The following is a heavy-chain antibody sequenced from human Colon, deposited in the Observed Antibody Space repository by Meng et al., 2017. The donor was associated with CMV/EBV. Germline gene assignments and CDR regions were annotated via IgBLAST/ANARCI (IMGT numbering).Heavy chain of an antibody. CDR3: ARDRCSSTSCYDYYYGMDV. J-gene: IGHJ6*02. V-gene: IGHV3-48*03. CDR1: GFTFSSYE. CDR2: ISSSGSTI. Sequence: GESLKISCAASGFTFSSYEMNWVRQAPGKGLEWVSYISSSGSTIYYADSVKGRFTISRDNAKNSLYLQMNSLRAEDTAVYYCARDRCSSTSCYDYYYGMDVWGQGTTVTVSS. D-gene: IGHD2-2*01.